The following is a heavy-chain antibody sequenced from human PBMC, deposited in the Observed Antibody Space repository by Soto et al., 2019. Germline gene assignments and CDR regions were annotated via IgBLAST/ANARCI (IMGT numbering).Heavy chain of an antibody. CDR2: IYSGGST. CDR3: AREGYYSSTCCSFDS. Sequence: GGSLRLSCAASGFTVSSNYMSWVRQAPGKGLEWVSVIYSGGSTYYADSVKGRFTISRDNSKNTLYLQMNSLRAEDTAVYYCAREGYYSSTCCSFDSWGKGPLVTVPS. J-gene: IGHJ4*02. D-gene: IGHD2-2*01. V-gene: IGHV3-66*01. CDR1: GFTVSSNY.